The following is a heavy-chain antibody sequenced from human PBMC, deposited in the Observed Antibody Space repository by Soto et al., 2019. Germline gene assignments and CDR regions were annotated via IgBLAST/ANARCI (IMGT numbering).Heavy chain of an antibody. Sequence: SETLSLTCAVYGGSFSGYYWSWIHQPPGKGLEWIGEINHSGSTNYNPSLKSRVTISVDTSKNQFSLKLSSVTAADTAVYYCARESQDIVVVPAALYYMDVWGKGTTVTVSS. J-gene: IGHJ6*03. V-gene: IGHV4-34*01. D-gene: IGHD2-2*01. CDR3: ARESQDIVVVPAALYYMDV. CDR2: INHSGST. CDR1: GGSFSGYY.